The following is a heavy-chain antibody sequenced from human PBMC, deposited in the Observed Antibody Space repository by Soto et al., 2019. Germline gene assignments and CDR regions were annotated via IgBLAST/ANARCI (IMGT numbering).Heavy chain of an antibody. CDR1: GYTFTSYY. CDR3: ARGSTKSSGWYPRMGMSLFY. Sequence: QVQLVQSGAEVKKPGASVKVSCKASGYTFTSYYMHWVRQAPGQGLEWMGIINPSGGSTSYAQKFQGRVTMTRDTSTSTVYMELSSLRSEDTAVYYCARGSTKSSGWYPRMGMSLFYWGQGTLVTVSS. J-gene: IGHJ4*02. V-gene: IGHV1-46*01. D-gene: IGHD6-19*01. CDR2: INPSGGST.